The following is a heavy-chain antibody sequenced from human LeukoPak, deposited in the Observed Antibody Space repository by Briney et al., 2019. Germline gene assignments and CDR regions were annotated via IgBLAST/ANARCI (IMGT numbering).Heavy chain of an antibody. CDR2: IYYSGST. D-gene: IGHD4-11*01. CDR1: GGSISSYY. V-gene: IGHV4-59*12. CDR3: AIPGATVTTGFLGWFDP. J-gene: IGHJ5*02. Sequence: PSETLSLTCTVSGGSISSYYWSWIRQPPGKGLEWIGYIYYSGSTYYNPSLKSRVTISVDTSKNQFSLKLSSVTAADTAVYYCAIPGATVTTGFLGWFDPWGQGTLVTVSS.